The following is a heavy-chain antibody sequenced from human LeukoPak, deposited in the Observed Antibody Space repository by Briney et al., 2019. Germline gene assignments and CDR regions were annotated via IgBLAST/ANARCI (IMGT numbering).Heavy chain of an antibody. J-gene: IGHJ4*02. D-gene: IGHD2-2*02. CDR3: ARATHRLGYCSSTGCYTPYYFDY. V-gene: IGHV1-69*04. CDR2: IIPILGIA. Sequence: SVKVSCKASGGTFSSYAISWVRLAPGQGLEWMGRIIPILGIANYAQKFQGRVTITADKSTSTAYMELSSLRSEDTAVYYCARATHRLGYCSSTGCYTPYYFDYWGQGTLVTVSS. CDR1: GGTFSSYA.